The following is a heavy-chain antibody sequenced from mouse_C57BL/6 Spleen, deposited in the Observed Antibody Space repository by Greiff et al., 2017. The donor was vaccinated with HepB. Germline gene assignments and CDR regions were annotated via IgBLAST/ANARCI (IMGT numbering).Heavy chain of an antibody. Sequence: QVQLQQPGAELVKPGASVKLSCKASGYTFTSYWMHWVKQRPGQGLEWIGMIHPNSGSTNYNEKFKSKATLTVDKSSSTAYMQLSSLTSEDSAVYYCARKFTTTVVDYWGQGTTLTVSS. CDR2: IHPNSGST. CDR3: ARKFTTTVVDY. V-gene: IGHV1-64*01. J-gene: IGHJ2*01. D-gene: IGHD1-1*01. CDR1: GYTFTSYW.